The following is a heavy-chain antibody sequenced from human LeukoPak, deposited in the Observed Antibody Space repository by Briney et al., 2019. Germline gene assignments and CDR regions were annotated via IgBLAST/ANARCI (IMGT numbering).Heavy chain of an antibody. J-gene: IGHJ6*02. CDR2: IYYSGST. Sequence: SETLSLTCTVSGGSISSYYWSWIRQPPGKGLEWIGYIYYSGSTNYNPSLKSRVTISVDTSKNQFSLKLSSVTAADTAVYYCARADKPYYYYGMDVWGQGTTVTVSS. CDR3: ARADKPYYYYGMDV. V-gene: IGHV4-59*01. CDR1: GGSISSYY. D-gene: IGHD3-22*01.